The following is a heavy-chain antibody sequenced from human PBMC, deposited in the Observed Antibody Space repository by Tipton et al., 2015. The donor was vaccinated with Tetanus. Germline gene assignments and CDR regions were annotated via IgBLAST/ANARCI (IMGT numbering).Heavy chain of an antibody. D-gene: IGHD2/OR15-2a*01. V-gene: IGHV4-31*02. CDR3: ARGTFHAFDF. Sequence: LRLSCTVSGGSINSGGHFWTWIRQRTGKGLEWIGHIRDNGNSHANPSLSGRVTMSVDTRKNQFSLNLTSMSVADTATYYCARGTFHAFDFWGQGVQVTVSS. J-gene: IGHJ4*02. CDR1: GGSINSGGHF. CDR2: IRDNGNS.